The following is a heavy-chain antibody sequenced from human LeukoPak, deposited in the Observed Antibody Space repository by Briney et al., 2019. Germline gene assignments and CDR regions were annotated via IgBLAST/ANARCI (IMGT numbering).Heavy chain of an antibody. CDR2: ISAYNGNT. D-gene: IGHD6-13*01. CDR1: GYTFTSYG. Sequence: ASVKVSCKVSGYTFTSYGISWVRQAPGQGLEWMGWISAYNGNTNYAQKLQCRVTMTTDTSTSTAYMELRSLRSDDTAVYYCARDRADIAAAGEFDYWGQGTLVTVSS. V-gene: IGHV1-18*01. J-gene: IGHJ4*02. CDR3: ARDRADIAAAGEFDY.